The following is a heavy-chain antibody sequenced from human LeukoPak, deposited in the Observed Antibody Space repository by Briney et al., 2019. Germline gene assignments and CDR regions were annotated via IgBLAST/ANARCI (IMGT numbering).Heavy chain of an antibody. CDR3: ARSPNYDFWSGYQF. Sequence: GGSLRLSCAASGFTFSSYGMHWVRQAPGKGLEWVAVISYDGSNKYYADSVKGRFTISRDNSKNTLYLQMNSLRAEDTAVYYCARSPNYDFWSGYQFGGQGTLVTVSS. CDR2: ISYDGSNK. D-gene: IGHD3-3*01. CDR1: GFTFSSYG. V-gene: IGHV3-30*03. J-gene: IGHJ4*02.